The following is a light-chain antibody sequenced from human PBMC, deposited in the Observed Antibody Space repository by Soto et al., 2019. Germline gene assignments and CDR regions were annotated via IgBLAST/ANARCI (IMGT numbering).Light chain of an antibody. J-gene: IGKJ2*01. CDR1: QTASSSH. CDR2: DAS. CDR3: QQYGRSPYT. Sequence: EIVLTQSPGALSLSPGERATLSCRVSQTASSSHLAWYQQKPGQAPRLLIYDASSRATGISDRFSGSGSGTDFTLTISRLESEDFAAYYCQQYGRSPYTFGQGTKVDIK. V-gene: IGKV3-20*01.